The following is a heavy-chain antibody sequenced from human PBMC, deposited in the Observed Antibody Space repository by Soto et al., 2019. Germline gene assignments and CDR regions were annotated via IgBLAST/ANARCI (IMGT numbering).Heavy chain of an antibody. CDR1: GGSISSGDYY. Sequence: QVQLQESGPGLVKPSQTLSLTCTVSGGSISSGDYYWSWIRQPPGKGLEWIGYIYYSGSTYYNPSLKSRVTISVDTSKNQFSLKLSSVTAADTAVYYCARESRDYGGNWGSFDYWGQGTLVTVSS. J-gene: IGHJ4*02. CDR2: IYYSGST. V-gene: IGHV4-30-4*01. D-gene: IGHD4-17*01. CDR3: ARESRDYGGNWGSFDY.